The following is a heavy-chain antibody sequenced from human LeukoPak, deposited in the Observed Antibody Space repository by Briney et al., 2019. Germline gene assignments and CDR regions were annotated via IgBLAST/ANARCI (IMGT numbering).Heavy chain of an antibody. CDR1: GGSISSYY. V-gene: IGHV4-4*07. Sequence: SETLSLTCTVSGGSISSYYWSWVRQPAGKGLEWIGRIYTSGSTNYNPSLKSRVTMSVDTSKNQFSLKLSSVTAADTAVYYCATEYYYDSSGYPIYYWGQGTLVTVSS. CDR2: IYTSGST. D-gene: IGHD3-22*01. J-gene: IGHJ4*02. CDR3: ATEYYYDSSGYPIYY.